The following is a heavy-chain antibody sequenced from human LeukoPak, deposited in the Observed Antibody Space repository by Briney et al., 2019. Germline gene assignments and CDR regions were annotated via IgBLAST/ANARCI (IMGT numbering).Heavy chain of an antibody. D-gene: IGHD1-26*01. V-gene: IGHV4-34*01. J-gene: IGHJ3*02. CDR3: ARRRRIVGATPGAFDI. CDR1: GGSFSGYY. CDR2: INHSGST. Sequence: KPSETLSLTCAVYGGSFSGYYWSWIRHPPGKGLEWIGEINHSGSTNYNPSLKSRVTISVDTSKNQFSLKLSSVTAADTAVYYCARRRRIVGATPGAFDIWGQGTMVTVSS.